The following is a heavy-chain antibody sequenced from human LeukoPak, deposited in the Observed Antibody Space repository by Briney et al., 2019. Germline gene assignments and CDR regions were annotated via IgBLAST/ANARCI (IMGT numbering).Heavy chain of an antibody. CDR1: GFTFSSYW. CDR2: INSDGSST. J-gene: IGHJ4*02. V-gene: IGHV3-74*01. CDR3: AREYIVVVPAMGY. Sequence: GGSLRLSCAASGFTFSSYWMDWVRQAPGKGLVWVSRINSDGSSTSYADSVKGRFTISRDNAKNTLYLQMNSLRAEDTAVYYCAREYIVVVPAMGYWGQGTLVTVSS. D-gene: IGHD2-2*01.